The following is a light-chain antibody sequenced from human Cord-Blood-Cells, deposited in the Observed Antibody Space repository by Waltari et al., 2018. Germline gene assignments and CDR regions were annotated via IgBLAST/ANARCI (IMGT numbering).Light chain of an antibody. CDR1: QSVLYSSNNKNY. J-gene: IGKJ2*01. Sequence: DIVMTQSPDSLAVCLGERATINCKPSQSVLYSSNNKNYLAWYQQKPGQPPKLLIYWASTRESGVPDRFSGSGSGTDFTLTISSLQAEDVAVYYCQQYYSTPHTFGQGTKLEIK. CDR3: QQYYSTPHT. V-gene: IGKV4-1*01. CDR2: WAS.